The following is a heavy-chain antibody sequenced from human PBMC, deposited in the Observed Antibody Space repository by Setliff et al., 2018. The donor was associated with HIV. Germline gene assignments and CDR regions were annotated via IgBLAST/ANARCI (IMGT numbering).Heavy chain of an antibody. CDR2: INAGDDNT. V-gene: IGHV1-3*01. CDR1: GYTFSTNA. D-gene: IGHD1-26*01. Sequence: ASVKVSCKAFGYTFSTNAIHWVRQAPGQRLEWMGYINAGDDNTRYSEKFQGRVTITRDTSANTAYMELSSLRSEDTAVYYCARGGEVGATSKSGIGAFDIWGQGTMVTVSS. J-gene: IGHJ3*02. CDR3: ARGGEVGATSKSGIGAFDI.